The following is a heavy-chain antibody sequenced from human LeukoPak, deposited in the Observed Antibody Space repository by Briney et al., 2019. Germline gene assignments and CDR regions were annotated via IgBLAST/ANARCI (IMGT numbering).Heavy chain of an antibody. J-gene: IGHJ5*02. V-gene: IGHV1-46*03. CDR1: GYTFTSYY. Sequence: ASVKVSCKASGYTFTSYYMHWVRQAPGQGLEWMGIINPSGGSTSYAQKFQGRVTMTRDTSTSTVYMELSSLRSEDTAVYYCARDMGPTYYDFWGADPRGQGTLVTVSS. D-gene: IGHD3-3*01. CDR2: INPSGGST. CDR3: ARDMGPTYYDFWGADP.